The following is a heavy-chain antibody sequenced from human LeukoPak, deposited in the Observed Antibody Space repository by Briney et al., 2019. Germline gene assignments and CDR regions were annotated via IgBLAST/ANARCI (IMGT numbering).Heavy chain of an antibody. J-gene: IGHJ4*02. D-gene: IGHD6-6*01. CDR1: GYSFTSYW. CDR3: ARTSIAARPGDY. V-gene: IGHV5-51*01. CDR2: IYPGDSDT. Sequence: GESLKISCKGSGYSFTSYWIGWVRQMPGKGLEWMGIIYPGDSDTRYSPSFQGQVTISPDKSNSTAYLQWSSLNASDTAMYYCARTSIAARPGDYWGQGTLVTVPS.